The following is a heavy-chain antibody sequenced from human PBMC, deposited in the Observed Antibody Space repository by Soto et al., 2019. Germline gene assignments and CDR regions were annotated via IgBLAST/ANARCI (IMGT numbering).Heavy chain of an antibody. J-gene: IGHJ4*02. V-gene: IGHV3-11*05. CDR2: ISSSTSHT. Sequence: QVQLVESGGGLVKPGGSLRLSCAVSGFTFSDYYMTWIRQAPGKGLEWVSYISSSTSHTNYADSVKGQFTISRDNAKNSLFLQMNSLRAEDTAVYYCARGRGAAADYFDFWGQGNLVTVSS. CDR3: ARGRGAAADYFDF. CDR1: GFTFSDYY. D-gene: IGHD6-13*01.